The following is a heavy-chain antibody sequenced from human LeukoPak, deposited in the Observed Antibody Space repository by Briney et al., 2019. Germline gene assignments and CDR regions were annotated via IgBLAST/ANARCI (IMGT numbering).Heavy chain of an antibody. CDR3: ARGQYSSSWSADNYGMDV. J-gene: IGHJ6*02. D-gene: IGHD6-13*01. CDR1: GFTFSSYD. V-gene: IGHV3-13*01. CDR2: IGTAGDT. Sequence: PGRSLRLSCAASGFTFSSYDMHWVRQATGKGLEWVSAIGTAGDTYYPGSVKGRFTISRENAKNSLYLQMNSLRAGDTAVYYCARGQYSSSWSADNYGMDVWGQGTTVTVSS.